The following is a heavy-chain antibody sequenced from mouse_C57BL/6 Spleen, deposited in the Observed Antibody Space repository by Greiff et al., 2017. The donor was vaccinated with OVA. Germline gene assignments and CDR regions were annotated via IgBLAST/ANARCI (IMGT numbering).Heavy chain of an antibody. CDR2: IYPRSGNT. V-gene: IGHV1-81*01. D-gene: IGHD2-5*01. CDR3: ARRAYYSNYEGGAMDY. CDR1: GYTFTSYG. Sequence: QVQLQQSGAELARPGASVKLSCKASGYTFTSYGISWVKQRTGQGLEWIGEIYPRSGNTYSNEKFKGKATLTADKSSSTAYMELRSLTSEDSAVYFCARRAYYSNYEGGAMDYWGQGTSVTVSS. J-gene: IGHJ4*01.